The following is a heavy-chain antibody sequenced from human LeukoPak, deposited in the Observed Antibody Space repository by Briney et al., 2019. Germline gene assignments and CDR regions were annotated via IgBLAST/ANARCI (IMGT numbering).Heavy chain of an antibody. D-gene: IGHD3-22*01. V-gene: IGHV3-7*01. J-gene: IGHJ4*02. Sequence: PGGSLRLSCAASGFTLSNHWMTWVRQVPGRGPEWVANVNRDGSETYYLDSVKGRFTISRDNAKSSLNLQMNSLRAEDTAVYYCARGPHSYYYDSSGYYYVDYWGQGTLVTVSS. CDR2: VNRDGSET. CDR1: GFTLSNHW. CDR3: ARGPHSYYYDSSGYYYVDY.